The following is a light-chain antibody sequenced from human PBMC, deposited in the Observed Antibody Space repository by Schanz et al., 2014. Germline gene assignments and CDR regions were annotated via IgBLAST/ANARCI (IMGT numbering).Light chain of an antibody. CDR2: DVS. V-gene: IGLV2-11*01. J-gene: IGLJ1*01. Sequence: QSVLTQPRSMSGSPGQSVTISCTGTSGDVGEYNYVSWFQQYPGKAPKLMIYDVSTRPLGVPDRFSGSKSGNTASLTISGLQAEDEAHYYCSSYAGSNIAFGTGTKLTVL. CDR1: SGDVGEYNY. CDR3: SSYAGSNIA.